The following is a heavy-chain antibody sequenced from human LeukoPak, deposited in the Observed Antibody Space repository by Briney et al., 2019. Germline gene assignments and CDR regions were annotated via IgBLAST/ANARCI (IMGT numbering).Heavy chain of an antibody. V-gene: IGHV1-2*02. CDR1: GYTFTGYY. D-gene: IGHD1-14*01. CDR2: INPNSGGT. CDR3: ARDLGFKPSSSDY. Sequence: ASVKVSCKASGYTFTGYYMHWVRQAPGRGLEWMGWINPNSGGTNYAQKFQGSVTMTRDTSISTAYMGLSRLRSDDTAVYYCARDLGFKPSSSDYWGQGTLVTVSS. J-gene: IGHJ4*02.